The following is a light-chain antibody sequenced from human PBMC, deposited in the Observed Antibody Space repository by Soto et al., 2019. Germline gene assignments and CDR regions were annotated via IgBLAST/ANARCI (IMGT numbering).Light chain of an antibody. J-gene: IGLJ3*02. CDR3: FSYTRSSTWV. V-gene: IGLV2-14*03. Sequence: QSALTQPASVSGSPGQSITISCTGTSSDVGSYNYVSWYQQHPGKAPKLMIYDVSNRPSGVSNRFSGSKSGNTASLTISGLQAEDEADYHCFSYTRSSTWVFDGGTQLTVL. CDR2: DVS. CDR1: SSDVGSYNY.